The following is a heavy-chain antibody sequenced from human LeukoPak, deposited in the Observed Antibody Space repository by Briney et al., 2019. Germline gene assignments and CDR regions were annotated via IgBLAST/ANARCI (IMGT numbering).Heavy chain of an antibody. CDR3: ARWLLWFGELPPRAFDI. CDR1: GGSISSYY. D-gene: IGHD3-10*01. Sequence: SETLSLTCTVSGGSISSYYWSWIRQPPGKGLEWIGYIYYSGSTNYNPSLKSRVTISVDTSKNQFSLKLSSVTAADTAVYYCARWLLWFGELPPRAFDIWGQGTMVTVSS. CDR2: IYYSGST. J-gene: IGHJ3*02. V-gene: IGHV4-59*01.